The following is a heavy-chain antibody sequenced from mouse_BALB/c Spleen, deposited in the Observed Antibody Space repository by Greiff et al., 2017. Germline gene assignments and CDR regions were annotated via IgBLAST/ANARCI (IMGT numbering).Heavy chain of an antibody. CDR3: TRITPVIKYSSDY. CDR2: IYPGNSDT. D-gene: IGHD2-4*01. CDR1: GYTFTSYW. J-gene: IGHJ2*01. Sequence: DVKLQESGTVLARPGASVKMSCKASGYTFTSYWMHWVKQRPGQGLEWIGAIYPGNSDTSYNQKFKGKAKLTAVTSTSTAYMELSSLTNEDSAVYNCTRITPVIKYSSDYWGEGTTLTVSS. V-gene: IGHV1-5*01.